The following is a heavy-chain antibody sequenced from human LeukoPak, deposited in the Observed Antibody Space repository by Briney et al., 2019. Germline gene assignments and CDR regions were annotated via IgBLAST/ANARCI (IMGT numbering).Heavy chain of an antibody. D-gene: IGHD3-9*01. CDR3: ASVVGPLRYFDWLPIYYYYHGMDV. CDR2: ISYDGSNK. J-gene: IGHJ6*02. CDR1: GFTFSSYA. V-gene: IGHV3-30-3*01. Sequence: GSLLLSCAASGFTFSSYAMHWVRQAPGKGLEWVAVISYDGSNKYYADSVKGRFTISRDNSKNTLYLQMNSLRAEDTAVYYCASVVGPLRYFDWLPIYYYYHGMDVWGQGTTVTVSS.